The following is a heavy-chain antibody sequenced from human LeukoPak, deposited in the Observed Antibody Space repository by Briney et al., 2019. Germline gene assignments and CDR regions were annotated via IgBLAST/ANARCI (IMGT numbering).Heavy chain of an antibody. J-gene: IGHJ3*02. V-gene: IGHV3-20*04. CDR2: INWNGSST. CDR1: GFTFDDYG. CDR3: ARGLVAGTTTGAFDI. Sequence: GGSLRLSCAASGFTFDDYGMSWVRQAPGKGLEWVSGINWNGSSTGYADSVKGRFTISRDNAKNSLYLQMNSLRAEDTALYYCARGLVAGTTTGAFDIWGQGTMVTVSS. D-gene: IGHD6-19*01.